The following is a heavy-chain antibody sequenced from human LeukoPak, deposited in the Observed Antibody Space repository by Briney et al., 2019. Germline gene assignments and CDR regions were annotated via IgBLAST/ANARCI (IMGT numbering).Heavy chain of an antibody. D-gene: IGHD3-10*01. Sequence: GASVKVSCKASGYTFTSYDINWVRQATGQGLEWMGWMNPNSGNTGYAQKFQGRVTMTGNTSISTAYMELSSLRSEDTAVYYCARGFSMVRGVITNYWGQGTLVTVSS. CDR1: GYTFTSYD. J-gene: IGHJ4*02. CDR3: ARGFSMVRGVITNY. CDR2: MNPNSGNT. V-gene: IGHV1-8*01.